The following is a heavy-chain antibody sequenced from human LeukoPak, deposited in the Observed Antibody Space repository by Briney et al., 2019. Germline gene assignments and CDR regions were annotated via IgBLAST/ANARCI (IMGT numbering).Heavy chain of an antibody. CDR2: ISGNGGST. CDR1: GFTFSSYG. CDR3: AKVGPPLVRGLIRGGARYYYNYMDV. J-gene: IGHJ6*03. Sequence: GGSLRLSCAASGFTFSSYGMSWVRQAPGKGLEWVSAISGNGGSTYYADSVKGRFAISRDTSKNTLYLQMNSLRAEDTAVYYWAKVGPPLVRGLIRGGARYYYNYMDVWGKGTTVTISS. V-gene: IGHV3-23*01. D-gene: IGHD3-10*01.